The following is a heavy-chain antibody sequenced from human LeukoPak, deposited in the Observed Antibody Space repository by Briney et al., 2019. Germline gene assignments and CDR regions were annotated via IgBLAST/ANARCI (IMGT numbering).Heavy chain of an antibody. CDR2: IYSGGST. Sequence: PGGSLRLSCAASGFTVSSNYMSWVRQAPGKGLEWVAVIYSGGSTYYTDSVKGRFTISRDNSKNTLYLQMNSLRAEDTAVYYCASDLGSSDNYWGQGTLVTVSS. CDR3: ASDLGSSDNY. J-gene: IGHJ4*02. D-gene: IGHD6-6*01. V-gene: IGHV3-66*01. CDR1: GFTVSSNY.